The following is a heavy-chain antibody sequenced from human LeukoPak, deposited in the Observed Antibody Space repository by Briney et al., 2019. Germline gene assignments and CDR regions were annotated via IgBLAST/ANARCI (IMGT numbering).Heavy chain of an antibody. J-gene: IGHJ4*02. Sequence: GGSLRLSCAASGFTFSSYAMSWVRQAPGKGLEWVSAISGSGTNTYYADSVKGRFTISRDNSKNTLYLQMTSLRAKDTALYYCARRTCSGGTCYPLDSWGQGALVTVSS. V-gene: IGHV3-23*01. D-gene: IGHD2-15*01. CDR3: ARRTCSGGTCYPLDS. CDR2: ISGSGTNT. CDR1: GFTFSSYA.